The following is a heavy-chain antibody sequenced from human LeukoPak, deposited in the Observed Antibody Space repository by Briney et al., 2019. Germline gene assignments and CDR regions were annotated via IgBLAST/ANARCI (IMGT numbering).Heavy chain of an antibody. CDR3: ARDFFGYSFDY. J-gene: IGHJ4*02. Sequence: GGSLRLSCAASGFTFSSYAMYWVRQAPGKGLECVSAISSNGGSTYYANSVKGRFTITRDNSKNTLYLQMNSLRAEDTAVYYCARDFFGYSFDYWGQGTLVTVSS. CDR1: GFTFSSYA. V-gene: IGHV3-64*01. D-gene: IGHD3-22*01. CDR2: ISSNGGST.